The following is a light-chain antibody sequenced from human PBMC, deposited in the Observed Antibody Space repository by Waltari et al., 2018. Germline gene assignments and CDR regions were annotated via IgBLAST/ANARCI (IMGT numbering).Light chain of an antibody. J-gene: IGLJ2*01. V-gene: IGLV3-25*03. CDR2: KDT. Sequence: SHELTQSPSVSASPGQTARNTCPGAALPRQFASWYQQKPGQAPVLVIYKDTERPSGIPERFSGSTSGTTITLTITGVQAEDEAEYYCQSSDSSDIFVFGGGTKLTVL. CDR3: QSSDSSDIFV. CDR1: ALPRQF.